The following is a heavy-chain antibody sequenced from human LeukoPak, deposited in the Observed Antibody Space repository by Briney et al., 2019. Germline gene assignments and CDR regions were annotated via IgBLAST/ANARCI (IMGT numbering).Heavy chain of an antibody. CDR3: ARAPIKRSNWFDP. CDR2: IIPIFGTA. V-gene: IGHV1-69*13. J-gene: IGHJ5*02. Sequence: ASVKVSCKASGGTFSSYAISWVRQAPGQGLEWMGGIIPIFGTANYAQKFQGRVTITADESTSTAYMELSSLRSDDTAVYYCARAPIKRSNWFDPWGQGTLVTVSS. CDR1: GGTFSSYA.